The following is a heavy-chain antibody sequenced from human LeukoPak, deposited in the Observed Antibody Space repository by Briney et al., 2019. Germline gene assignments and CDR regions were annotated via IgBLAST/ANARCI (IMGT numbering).Heavy chain of an antibody. V-gene: IGHV3-23*01. CDR1: GFTFSSYG. J-gene: IGHJ4*02. CDR2: ISGSGGST. D-gene: IGHD6-13*01. CDR3: ASVAATVPLDS. Sequence: GGSLRLSCAASGFTFSSYGMSWVRQAPGKGLEWVSAISGSGGSTYYADSVKGRFTISRDNAKNSLYLQMNSLRAEDTAVYYCASVAATVPLDSWGQGTLVTVSS.